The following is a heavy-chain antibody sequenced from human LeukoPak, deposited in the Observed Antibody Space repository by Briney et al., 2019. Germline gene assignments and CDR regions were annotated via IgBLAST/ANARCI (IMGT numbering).Heavy chain of an antibody. V-gene: IGHV4-34*01. D-gene: IGHD3-22*01. J-gene: IGHJ5*02. Sequence: SETLSLTCKVYGGSFSAFYWSWIRQPPGKGLEWIGEINQSGSTNYSPSLKSRVTISVDTSKKQFSLDLSSVTAADTAVYYCATSNYHDSGPYLETWGQGTLVTVSS. CDR1: GGSFSAFY. CDR2: INQSGST. CDR3: ATSNYHDSGPYLET.